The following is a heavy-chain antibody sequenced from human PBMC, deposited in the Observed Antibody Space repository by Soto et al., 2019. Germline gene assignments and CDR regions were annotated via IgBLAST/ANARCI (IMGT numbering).Heavy chain of an antibody. CDR2: ISYDGSNK. D-gene: IGHD6-19*01. J-gene: IGHJ3*02. Sequence: QVQLVESGGGVVQPGRSLRVSCAASGFTFSSYAMHWVRQAPGKGLEWVAAISYDGSNKYYADSVKGRFTISRDNSENTVYVQLISLRAEDTAVYYCARGGVAGSPDAFEIWGQGTTVAVSS. CDR1: GFTFSSYA. V-gene: IGHV3-30-3*01. CDR3: ARGGVAGSPDAFEI.